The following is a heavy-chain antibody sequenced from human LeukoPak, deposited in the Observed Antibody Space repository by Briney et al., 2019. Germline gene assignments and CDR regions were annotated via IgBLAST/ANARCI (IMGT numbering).Heavy chain of an antibody. CDR2: IKQDGSEK. CDR3: ARDRGSPTSFNWFDP. D-gene: IGHD3-10*01. Sequence: GGSLRLSCAASGFTFSSYWMSWVRQAPGKGLEWVANIKQDGSEKYYVDSVKGRFTISRDNAKNSLYLQMNSLRAEDTAVYYCARDRGSPTSFNWFDPWGQGTLVTVSS. V-gene: IGHV3-7*01. J-gene: IGHJ5*02. CDR1: GFTFSSYW.